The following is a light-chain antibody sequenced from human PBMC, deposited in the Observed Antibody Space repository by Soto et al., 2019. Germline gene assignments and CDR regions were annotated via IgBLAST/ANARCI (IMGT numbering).Light chain of an antibody. CDR2: DTS. J-gene: IGKJ1*01. V-gene: IGKV3-11*01. CDR1: QSVSNY. Sequence: EIVLTQSPATLSLSPGERATLSCRASQSVSNYLAWYQQKPGQAPRLLMYDTSNRAPGIPARFSGSGSGTDFTLTISSLEPEGFAVYFCQQRSKFLWTFGQGTKVEI. CDR3: QQRSKFLWT.